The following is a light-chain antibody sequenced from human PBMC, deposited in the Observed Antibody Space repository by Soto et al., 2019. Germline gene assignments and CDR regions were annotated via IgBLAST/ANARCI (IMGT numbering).Light chain of an antibody. V-gene: IGLV2-14*01. J-gene: IGLJ1*01. CDR1: RSNVVGYHY. Sequence: QSALTQPASFSGAPGRSITISCTGTRSNVVGYHYVSWYQQHPGKAPKLMIYDVSNRPSGVSNRFPGSKSGNTASLTISGRQAEDEAEYSCSATTSGTTLPYVLGPGTKRTVL. CDR3: SATTSGTTLPYV. CDR2: DVS.